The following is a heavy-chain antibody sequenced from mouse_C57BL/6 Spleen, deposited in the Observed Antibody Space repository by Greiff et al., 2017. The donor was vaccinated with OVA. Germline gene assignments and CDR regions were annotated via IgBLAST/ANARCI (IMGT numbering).Heavy chain of an antibody. J-gene: IGHJ2*01. CDR2: IYPSDSET. CDR3: ARGGNWGYFDY. D-gene: IGHD4-1*01. Sequence: QVQLQQPGAELVRPGSSVKLSCKASGYTFPSYWMDWVKQRPGQGLEWIGNIYPSDSETHYNQKFKDKATLTVDKSSSTAYMQLSSLTSEDSAVYYCARGGNWGYFDYWGQGTTLTVSS. CDR1: GYTFPSYW. V-gene: IGHV1-61*01.